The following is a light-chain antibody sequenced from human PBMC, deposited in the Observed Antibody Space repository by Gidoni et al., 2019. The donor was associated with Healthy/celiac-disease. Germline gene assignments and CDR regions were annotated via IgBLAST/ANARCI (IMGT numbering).Light chain of an antibody. Sequence: YELTQPPSVSVSPGQTARTTCSGDALPKQYAYWYQQKPGQAPVLVIYKDSERPSGIPERFSGSSSGTTVTLTISGVQAEDEADYYCQSADSSGTYWVFGGGTKLTVL. CDR3: QSADSSGTYWV. CDR2: KDS. V-gene: IGLV3-25*02. J-gene: IGLJ3*02. CDR1: ALPKQY.